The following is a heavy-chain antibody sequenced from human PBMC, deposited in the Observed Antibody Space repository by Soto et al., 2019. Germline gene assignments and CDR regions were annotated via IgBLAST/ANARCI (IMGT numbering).Heavy chain of an antibody. J-gene: IGHJ3*02. CDR2: ISYDGSNK. Sequence: GGALRRSCAPSGFTFRSYGMHWVRQAPGKCMEWVAVISYDGSNKYYADSVKGRVTIPRDNSKITLYLQMNSLRAQHPAVYYCAGSYDASWAFDIWGQGTMAAVSS. V-gene: IGHV3-30*03. CDR1: GFTFRSYG. D-gene: IGHD3-22*01. CDR3: AGSYDASWAFDI.